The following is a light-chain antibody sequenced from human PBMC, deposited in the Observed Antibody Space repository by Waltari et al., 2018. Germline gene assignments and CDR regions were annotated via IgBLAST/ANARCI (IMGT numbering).Light chain of an antibody. CDR2: YDD. J-gene: IGLJ3*02. CDR1: DIQTKT. V-gene: IGLV3-21*01. Sequence: SYVLTQPPSVSVAPGKTAKITCGGTDIQTKTVHGYQQKPGRAPDLFVFYDDQRPSGIPERVSGSNSGSAATLTISRVEPGDEADYYCQVWDADGDHVVFGGGTRLTVL. CDR3: QVWDADGDHVV.